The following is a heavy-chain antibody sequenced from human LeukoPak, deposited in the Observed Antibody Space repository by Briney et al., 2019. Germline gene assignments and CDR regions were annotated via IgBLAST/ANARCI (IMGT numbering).Heavy chain of an antibody. V-gene: IGHV3-53*01. Sequence: GGSLRLSCAASGFTVGSNYMSWVRQAPGKGLEWVSVIYSGGSTYYADSVKGRFTISRDNSKNTLYLQMNSLRAEDTAVYYCARERYCSSTSCPNWFDPWGQGTLVTVSS. J-gene: IGHJ5*02. CDR2: IYSGGST. CDR1: GFTVGSNY. CDR3: ARERYCSSTSCPNWFDP. D-gene: IGHD2-2*01.